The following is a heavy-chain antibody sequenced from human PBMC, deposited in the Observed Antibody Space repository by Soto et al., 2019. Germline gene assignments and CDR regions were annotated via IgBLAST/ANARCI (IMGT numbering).Heavy chain of an antibody. CDR1: GDSISNYY. V-gene: IGHV4-59*01. J-gene: IGHJ4*02. CDR3: AREGNLGRWLQPLDF. CDR2: VHSNGNT. D-gene: IGHD5-12*01. Sequence: SETLSLTCTVSGDSISNYYWAWIRQPPGKGLEWIGYVHSNGNTHHNPSLKSRVTMSVDTSKNQFSLKLISVTAADTAKYFCAREGNLGRWLQPLDFWGQGTLVTVSS.